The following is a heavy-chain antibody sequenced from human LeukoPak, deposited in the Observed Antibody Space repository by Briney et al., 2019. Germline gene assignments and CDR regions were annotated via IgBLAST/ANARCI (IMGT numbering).Heavy chain of an antibody. CDR2: ISGSGGST. D-gene: IGHD2-8*01. CDR1: GFTFSSYG. J-gene: IGHJ4*02. Sequence: GGSLRLSCAASGFTFSSYGMHWVRQAPGKGLEWVSAISGSGGSTYYADSVKGRFTISRDNSKNTLYLQMNSLRAEDTAVYYCAKDPFPMVFDYWGQGTLVTVSS. CDR3: AKDPFPMVFDY. V-gene: IGHV3-23*01.